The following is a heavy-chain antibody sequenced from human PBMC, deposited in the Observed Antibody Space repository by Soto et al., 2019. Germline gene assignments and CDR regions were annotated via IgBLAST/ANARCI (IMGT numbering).Heavy chain of an antibody. D-gene: IGHD6-13*01. Sequence: DVQLVETGGGLTQPGGSLRLSCAASGFIVSSSYMSWVRQAPGKGLEWVSVIYSDGRTYYADSVKGRFTISRDNSKNTLYLQMNSLSAEDTAVYYCARCSGWYGQCYFDCWGQGTLVTVSS. CDR3: ARCSGWYGQCYFDC. CDR1: GFIVSSSY. J-gene: IGHJ4*02. CDR2: IYSDGRT. V-gene: IGHV3-53*02.